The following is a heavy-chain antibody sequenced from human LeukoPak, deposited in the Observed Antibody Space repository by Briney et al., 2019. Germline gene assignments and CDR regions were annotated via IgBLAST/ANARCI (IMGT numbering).Heavy chain of an antibody. V-gene: IGHV4-4*08. D-gene: IGHD3-16*01. J-gene: IGHJ6*03. Sequence: ASETLSLTCTVSADSVSRFYWSWIRQPPGKGLEWIGYMYHSGDTNYNASLKSRVTISVDPSKNQFSLKLGSVTAADTATYYCARFGLGQQQSHYYYYMDVWGKGTTVTVSS. CDR1: ADSVSRFY. CDR3: ARFGLGQQQSHYYYYMDV. CDR2: MYHSGDT.